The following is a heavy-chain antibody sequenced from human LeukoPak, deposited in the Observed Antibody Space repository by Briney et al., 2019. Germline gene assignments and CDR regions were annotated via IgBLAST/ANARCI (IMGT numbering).Heavy chain of an antibody. CDR1: GGSISSSSYY. D-gene: IGHD2-21*01. Sequence: SETLSLTCTVSGGSISSSSYYWGWIRQPPGKGLEWIGSIYYSGGTYYNPSLKSRVTISVDTSKNQFSLKLSSVTAADTAVYYCASRLSDSTPDYWGQGTLVTVSS. J-gene: IGHJ4*02. V-gene: IGHV4-39*07. CDR2: IYYSGGT. CDR3: ASRLSDSTPDY.